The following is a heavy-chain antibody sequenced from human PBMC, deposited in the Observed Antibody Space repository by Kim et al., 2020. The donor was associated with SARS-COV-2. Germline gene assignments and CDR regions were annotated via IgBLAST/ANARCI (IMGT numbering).Heavy chain of an antibody. CDR2: INHSGST. J-gene: IGHJ4*02. Sequence: SETLSLTCAVYGGSFSGYYWSWIRQPPGKGLEWIGEINHSGSTNYNPSLKSRVTISVDTSKNQFSLKLSSVTAADTAVYYCAREGYGSGSYSGVWGQGTLVTVSS. D-gene: IGHD3-10*01. V-gene: IGHV4-34*01. CDR1: GGSFSGYY. CDR3: AREGYGSGSYSGV.